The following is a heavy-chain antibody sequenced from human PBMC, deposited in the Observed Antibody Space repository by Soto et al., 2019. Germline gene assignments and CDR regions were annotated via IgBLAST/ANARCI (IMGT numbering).Heavy chain of an antibody. Sequence: QLQLQESGPGLVKPSETLSLTCTVSGGSISSSSYYWGWIRQPPGKGLEWIGSIYYSGSTYYNPSLKSRVTLSVDTSTNQFSLKLSSVTAADTAVYYCARRRQQLVGSYYYYGMDVWGQGTTVTVSS. V-gene: IGHV4-39*01. CDR1: GGSISSSSYY. D-gene: IGHD6-13*01. J-gene: IGHJ6*02. CDR3: ARRRQQLVGSYYYYGMDV. CDR2: IYYSGST.